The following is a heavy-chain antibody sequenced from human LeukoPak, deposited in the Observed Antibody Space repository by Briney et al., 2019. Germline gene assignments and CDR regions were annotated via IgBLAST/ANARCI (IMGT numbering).Heavy chain of an antibody. J-gene: IGHJ5*02. CDR3: ARDTTNYYGSGSYLNWFDP. CDR1: GYTFTSYA. Sequence: GASVKVSCKASGYTFTSYAMNWVRQAPGQGLEWMGWINTNTGNPTYAQGFTGRFVFSLDTSVSTAYLQISSLKAEDTAVYYCARDTTNYYGSGSYLNWFDPWGQGTLVTVSS. V-gene: IGHV7-4-1*02. D-gene: IGHD3-10*01. CDR2: INTNTGNP.